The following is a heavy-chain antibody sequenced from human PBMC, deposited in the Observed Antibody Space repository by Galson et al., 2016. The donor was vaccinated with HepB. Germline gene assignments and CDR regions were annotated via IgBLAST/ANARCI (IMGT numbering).Heavy chain of an antibody. J-gene: IGHJ6*02. D-gene: IGHD2-21*02. CDR2: INSDSGDT. V-gene: IGHV1-2*04. CDR1: GYIFSDYY. Sequence: SVKVSCKASGYIFSDYYIHWVRQAPGQGLEWMGWINSDSGDTNYAQTFKGWVTMTRDTSISTAYMELSRLRANDTAVYYCGRVVHYGGDDCAYGMDVWGQGTTVIVSS. CDR3: GRVVHYGGDDCAYGMDV.